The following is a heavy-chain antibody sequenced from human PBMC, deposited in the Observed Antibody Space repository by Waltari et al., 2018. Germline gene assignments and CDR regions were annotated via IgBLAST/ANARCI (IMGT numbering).Heavy chain of an antibody. CDR3: ARESTGGSHSSSWVFDY. J-gene: IGHJ4*02. D-gene: IGHD6-13*01. CDR1: GGSISSYY. CDR2: IYYRGST. V-gene: IGHV4-59*01. Sequence: QVQLQESGPGLVKPSETLSLTCTVSGGSISSYYWSWIRQPPGKGLEWIGYIYYRGSTNYNPSLKSRVTISVDTSKNQFSLKLSSVTAADTAVYYCARESTGGSHSSSWVFDYWGQGTLVTVSS.